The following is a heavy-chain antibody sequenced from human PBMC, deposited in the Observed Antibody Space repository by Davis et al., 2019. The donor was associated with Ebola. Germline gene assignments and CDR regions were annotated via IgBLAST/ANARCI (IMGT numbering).Heavy chain of an antibody. CDR2: IYYSGST. D-gene: IGHD6-13*01. CDR1: GGSISSGDYY. J-gene: IGHJ4*02. CDR3: ARDITLGAAAGTAY. V-gene: IGHV4-30-4*01. Sequence: MPSETLSLTCTVSGGSISSGDYYWSWIRQPPGKGLEWIGYIYYSGSTNYNPSLKSRVTISVDTSKNQFSLKVNSVTAADTAVYYCARDITLGAAAGTAYWGQGTLVTVSS.